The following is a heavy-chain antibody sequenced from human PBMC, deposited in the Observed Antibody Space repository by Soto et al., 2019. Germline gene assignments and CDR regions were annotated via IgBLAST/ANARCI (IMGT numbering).Heavy chain of an antibody. D-gene: IGHD3-22*01. CDR3: ARVVGTTYYYDSSGYYHYDAFDI. CDR2: IIPIFGTA. J-gene: IGHJ3*02. Sequence: ASVKVSCEASGGGFSSYAISWVRQAPGQGLEWMGGIIPIFGTANYAQKFQGRVTITADKSTTTAYMELSSLRSEDTAVYYCARVVGTTYYYDSSGYYHYDAFDIWGQGTMVTVSS. CDR1: GGGFSSYA. V-gene: IGHV1-69*06.